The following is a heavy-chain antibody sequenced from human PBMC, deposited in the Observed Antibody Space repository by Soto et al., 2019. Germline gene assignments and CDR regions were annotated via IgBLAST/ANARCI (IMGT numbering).Heavy chain of an antibody. Sequence: QVQLVQSGAEVKKPGSSVKVSCKASGGTFSSYAIGWVRQAPGQGLEWMGGIIPIFGTANYAQKFQGRVTITADESTSTAYMELSSLRSEDTAVYYCASNRYPRIAVAGTTLDYWGQGTLVTVSS. CDR2: IIPIFGTA. CDR1: GGTFSSYA. V-gene: IGHV1-69*01. CDR3: ASNRYPRIAVAGTTLDY. J-gene: IGHJ4*02. D-gene: IGHD6-19*01.